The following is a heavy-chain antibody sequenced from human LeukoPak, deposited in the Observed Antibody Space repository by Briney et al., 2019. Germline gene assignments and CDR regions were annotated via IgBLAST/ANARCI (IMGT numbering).Heavy chain of an antibody. CDR3: ARGVYIAAAQYGY. D-gene: IGHD6-13*01. J-gene: IGHJ4*02. V-gene: IGHV4-59*01. Sequence: PSETLSLTCTVSGGSISSYYWSWIRQPPGKGLEWIGYIYYSGTTNYNPSLKSRVTISVDTSKNQFSLKLSSVTAADTAVYYCARGVYIAAAQYGYWGQGTLVTVAS. CDR1: GGSISSYY. CDR2: IYYSGTT.